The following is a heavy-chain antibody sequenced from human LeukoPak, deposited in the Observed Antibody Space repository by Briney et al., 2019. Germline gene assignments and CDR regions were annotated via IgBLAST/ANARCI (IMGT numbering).Heavy chain of an antibody. Sequence: PTGGSLRLSCAASGFTFSSYDMHWLRQATGKGLEWVSALGTAGDTYYPGSVKGRFTISRENAKNSLYLQMNSLRAGDTAVYYCARGGRCSSTSCYLADDAFDIWGQGTMVTVSS. J-gene: IGHJ3*02. CDR3: ARGGRCSSTSCYLADDAFDI. V-gene: IGHV3-13*01. D-gene: IGHD2-2*01. CDR2: LGTAGDT. CDR1: GFTFSSYD.